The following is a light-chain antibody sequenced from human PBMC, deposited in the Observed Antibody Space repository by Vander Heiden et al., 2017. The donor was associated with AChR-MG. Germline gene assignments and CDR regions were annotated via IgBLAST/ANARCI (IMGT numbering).Light chain of an antibody. J-gene: IGLJ2*01. Sequence: SYELTQPPSVSVSPGQTASITCSGDKLGDKYACWYQQKPGQSPVLVIYQDSKRPAGIPERFSGCNSVNTATLTISGTQAMDEADYYCQAWDSSTVVFGGGTKLTVL. CDR1: KLGDKY. V-gene: IGLV3-1*01. CDR3: QAWDSSTVV. CDR2: QDS.